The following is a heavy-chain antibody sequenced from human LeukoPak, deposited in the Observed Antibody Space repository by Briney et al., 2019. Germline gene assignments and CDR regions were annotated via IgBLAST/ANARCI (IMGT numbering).Heavy chain of an antibody. Sequence: GGSLRPSCAASGFTFSSYSMNWVRQAPGKGLEWVSSISSSSSYIYYADSVKGRFTISRDNAKNSLYLQMNSLRAEDTAVYYCAREDSSSMGYYYYYYMDVWGKGTTVTVSS. V-gene: IGHV3-21*01. D-gene: IGHD6-6*01. CDR2: ISSSSSYI. CDR1: GFTFSSYS. CDR3: AREDSSSMGYYYYYYMDV. J-gene: IGHJ6*03.